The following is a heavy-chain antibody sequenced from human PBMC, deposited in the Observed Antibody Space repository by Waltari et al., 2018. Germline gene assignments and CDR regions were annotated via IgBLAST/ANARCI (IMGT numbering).Heavy chain of an antibody. J-gene: IGHJ5*02. Sequence: EVQVVESGGGLVQPGGSLRLSCSAPGFTFTTSWMHWVRQAPGKGLVWVSRINADGGSTSYADSVKGRFTISRDNANNTLYLQMNSLRAEDTAVYYCTRSRYCSTTSCQVDWFDPWGQGTLVTVSS. V-gene: IGHV3-74*01. CDR3: TRSRYCSTTSCQVDWFDP. CDR1: GFTFTTSW. D-gene: IGHD2-2*01. CDR2: INADGGST.